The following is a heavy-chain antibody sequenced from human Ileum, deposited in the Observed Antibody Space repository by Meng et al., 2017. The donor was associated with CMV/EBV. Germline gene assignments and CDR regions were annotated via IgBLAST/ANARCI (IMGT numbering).Heavy chain of an antibody. V-gene: IGHV1-2*02. CDR2: IRSDGSAT. CDR3: VRSSGWSLFDY. D-gene: IGHD6-19*01. CDR1: GYTFSDYY. Sequence: QVQLMQSGAGVKEPGASVKVSCKTSGYTFSDYYMHWVRQAPGQGLEWMGWIRSDGSATNYAQKLRDRVTMTRDASVSTAYMELSGLTSDDTAVYFCVRSSGWSLFDYWGPGALVTASS. J-gene: IGHJ4*02.